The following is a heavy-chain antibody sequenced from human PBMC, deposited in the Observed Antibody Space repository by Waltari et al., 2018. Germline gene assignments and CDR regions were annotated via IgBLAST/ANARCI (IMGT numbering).Heavy chain of an antibody. J-gene: IGHJ4*02. CDR2: INSDGSST. D-gene: IGHD6-25*01. V-gene: IGHV3-74*01. Sequence: EVQLVESGGGLVQPGGSLRLSCAASGFTFSSYWRHWVRQAPGKGLVWVSRINSDGSSTSYADSVKGRFTISRDNAKNTLYLQMNSLRAEDTAVYYCARVPIAADYFDYWGQGTLVTVSS. CDR1: GFTFSSYW. CDR3: ARVPIAADYFDY.